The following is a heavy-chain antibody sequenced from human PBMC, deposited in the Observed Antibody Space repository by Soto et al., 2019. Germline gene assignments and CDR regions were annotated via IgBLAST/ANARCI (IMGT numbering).Heavy chain of an antibody. V-gene: IGHV1-3*01. CDR1: GYTFTSYA. D-gene: IGHD2-2*01. J-gene: IGHJ6*03. Sequence: QVQLVQSGAEVKKPGASVKVSCKASGYTFTSYAMHWVRQAPGQRLEWMGWINAGNGNTKYSQKFQGRVTITRDTSASTAYMELSSLRSEDTAVYYCARGRAYCSSNSCYRGYYYYYMDVWGKGTTVTVSS. CDR3: ARGRAYCSSNSCYRGYYYYYMDV. CDR2: INAGNGNT.